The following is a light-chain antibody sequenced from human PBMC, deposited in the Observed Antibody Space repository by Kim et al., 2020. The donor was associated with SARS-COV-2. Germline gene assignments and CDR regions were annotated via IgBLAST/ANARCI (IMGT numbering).Light chain of an antibody. CDR2: KDY. Sequence: SYELTQPPSVSVSPGQTASITCSGDKLGDKYVCWYQQKPGQSPVLVIYKDYKRPSGIPERFSGANSGNTAILTIRGTQAMDEADYYCQTWDSGTVLFGGGTKLTVL. CDR1: KLGDKY. J-gene: IGLJ2*01. CDR3: QTWDSGTVL. V-gene: IGLV3-1*01.